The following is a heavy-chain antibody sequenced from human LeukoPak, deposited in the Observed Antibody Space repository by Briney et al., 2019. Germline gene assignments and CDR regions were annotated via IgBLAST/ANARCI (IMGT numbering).Heavy chain of an antibody. CDR3: ARHGLRYFDWLDWFDP. J-gene: IGHJ5*02. V-gene: IGHV3-74*01. D-gene: IGHD3-9*01. CDR2: INNDGRST. Sequence: AGGSLRLSCAASGFTFSSYWMNWVRQAPGKGLLWVSRINNDGRSTTYADSVKGRFTISRDNAKNTLNLQMNSLTAEDTAVYYCARHGLRYFDWLDWFDPWGQGTLVTVSS. CDR1: GFTFSSYW.